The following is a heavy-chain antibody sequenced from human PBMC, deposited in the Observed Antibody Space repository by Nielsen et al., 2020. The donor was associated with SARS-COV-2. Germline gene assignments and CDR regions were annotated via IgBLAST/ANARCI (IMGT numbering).Heavy chain of an antibody. CDR3: ARGGYCSGGSCYDWYFDL. CDR1: GFTFSSYA. V-gene: IGHV3-23*01. D-gene: IGHD2-15*01. J-gene: IGHJ2*01. Sequence: GESLKISCAASGFTFSSYAMSWVRQAPGKGLEWVSAISGSGGSTYYADSVKGRFTISRDNSKNTLYLQMNSLRAEDTAVYYCARGGYCSGGSCYDWYFDLWGRGTLVTVSS. CDR2: ISGSGGST.